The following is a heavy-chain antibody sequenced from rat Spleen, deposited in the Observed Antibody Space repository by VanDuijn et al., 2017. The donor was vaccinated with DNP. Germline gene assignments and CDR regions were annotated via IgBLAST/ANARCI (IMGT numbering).Heavy chain of an antibody. D-gene: IGHD1-11*01. CDR1: GFSLTNYH. CDR2: ISSGGST. V-gene: IGHV2S12*01. Sequence: QVQLKESGPGLVQPSQTLSLTCTVSGFSLTNYHVNWVRQPPGKGLEWIAAISSGGSTYYNSGLKSRLSVSRNTSKSQVFLKMNSLQTEDTAIYFCSRYGGYGGDWLGYWGQGTLVTVSS. CDR3: SRYGGYGGDWLGY. J-gene: IGHJ3*01.